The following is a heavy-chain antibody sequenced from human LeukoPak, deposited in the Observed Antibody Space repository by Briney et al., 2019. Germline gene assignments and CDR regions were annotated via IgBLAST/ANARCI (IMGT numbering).Heavy chain of an antibody. CDR1: GFTFSSYA. CDR3: ARVSWEVSDAFDI. CDR2: ISYDGSNK. D-gene: IGHD1-26*01. V-gene: IGHV3-30*04. J-gene: IGHJ3*02. Sequence: GGSLRLSCAASGFTFSSYAMHWVRQAPGKGLEWVAVISYDGSNKYYADSVKGRFTISRDNAKNSLYLQMNSLRAEDTAVYYCARVSWEVSDAFDIWGQGTMVTVSS.